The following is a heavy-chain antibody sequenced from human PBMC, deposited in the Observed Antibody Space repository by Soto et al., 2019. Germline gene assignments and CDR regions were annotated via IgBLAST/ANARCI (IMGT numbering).Heavy chain of an antibody. D-gene: IGHD4-17*01. Sequence: PGGSQRLSCAASVFTFSDYYIHWIRRAPGKGLEWISYISGNGEVIQYAASARGRFTISRDNAENSVYLEMESLRDEDTALYYCARDVDADSTTEFDNLGRGDLLTVSS. J-gene: IGHJ4*02. CDR2: ISGNGEVI. V-gene: IGHV3-11*01. CDR1: VFTFSDYY. CDR3: ARDVDADSTTEFDN.